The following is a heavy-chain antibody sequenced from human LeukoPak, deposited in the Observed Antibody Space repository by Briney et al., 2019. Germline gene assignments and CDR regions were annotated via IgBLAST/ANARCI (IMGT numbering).Heavy chain of an antibody. CDR2: IYYSGST. V-gene: IGHV4-59*12. J-gene: IGHJ6*03. Sequence: SETLSLTCTVSGGSISSYYWSWIRQPPGKGLEWIGYIYYSGSTNYNPSLKSRVTISVDTSKDQFSLKLSSVTAADTAVYYCARDSRPPGYCSGGSCPRYYYYYMDVWGKGTTVTVSS. CDR3: ARDSRPPGYCSGGSCPRYYYYYMDV. CDR1: GGSISSYY. D-gene: IGHD2-15*01.